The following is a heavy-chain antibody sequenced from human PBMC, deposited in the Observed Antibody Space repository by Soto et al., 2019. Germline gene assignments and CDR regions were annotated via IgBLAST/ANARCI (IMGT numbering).Heavy chain of an antibody. CDR2: ISDGVDRA. J-gene: IGHJ4*02. Sequence: GGSLRLSCASSGFNFATYSMSWVRQAPGKGLEWVAGISDGVDRAYYGDSVKGRFTISRDTSKNMLYLHMNSLRAEDTAIYYCARYTAVADPYYFDYWGQGTLVTVSS. V-gene: IGHV3-23*01. D-gene: IGHD6-19*01. CDR1: GFNFATYS. CDR3: ARYTAVADPYYFDY.